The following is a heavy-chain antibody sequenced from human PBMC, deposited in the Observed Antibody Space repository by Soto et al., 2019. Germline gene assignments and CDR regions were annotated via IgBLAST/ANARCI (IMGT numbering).Heavy chain of an antibody. CDR2: IIPIFGTT. Sequence: ASVKVSCKASGGTFSSYAISWVRQAPGQGLEWMGGIIPIFGTTKHAQKFQGRVTSTADESTSTVYMELSRLTSEDTALYYCARNNYYASSGYYYFDYWGQGTPVTVSS. V-gene: IGHV1-69*13. CDR3: ARNNYYASSGYYYFDY. D-gene: IGHD3-22*01. J-gene: IGHJ4*02. CDR1: GGTFSSYA.